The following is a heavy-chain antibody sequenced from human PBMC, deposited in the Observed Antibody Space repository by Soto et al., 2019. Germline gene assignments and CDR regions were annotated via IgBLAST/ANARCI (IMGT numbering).Heavy chain of an antibody. CDR2: ISWNSGSI. V-gene: IGHV3-9*01. D-gene: IGHD6-6*01. CDR1: GFTFDDSA. Sequence: GGSLRLSCAASGFTFDDSAIHWVRQSPGKGLEWVSGISWNSGSIGYAASVKGRFTISRDNAKNSLYLQMNSLRAEDTALYYCAKVGDSSSSLLPDYWGQGTLVTVSS. J-gene: IGHJ4*02. CDR3: AKVGDSSSSLLPDY.